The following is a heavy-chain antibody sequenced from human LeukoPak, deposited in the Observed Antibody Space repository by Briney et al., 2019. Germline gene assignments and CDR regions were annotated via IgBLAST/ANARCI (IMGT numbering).Heavy chain of an antibody. Sequence: ASVKVSCKASGYTFISFDINWVRQATGQGLEWMGWMNPNSGNTGYAQKFQGRVTMTRNISTSTAYMEVSSLRSEDTAIYYCTRVSYRSNALTSYYYYKMDVWGKGTTVTISS. V-gene: IGHV1-8*01. J-gene: IGHJ6*03. CDR3: TRVSYRSNALTSYYYYKMDV. CDR2: MNPNSGNT. CDR1: GYTFISFD. D-gene: IGHD3-16*01.